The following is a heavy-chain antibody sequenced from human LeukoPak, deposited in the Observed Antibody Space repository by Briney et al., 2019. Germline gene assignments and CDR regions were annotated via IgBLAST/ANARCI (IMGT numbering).Heavy chain of an antibody. CDR1: GFTFRNSA. V-gene: IGHV3-23*01. D-gene: IGHD2-2*01. CDR2: ISGSGVGT. Sequence: GGSLRLSCAASGFTFRNSAMSWVRQAPGKGLEGVSTISGSGVGTYYADSVKGRFTISRDNSKNTLYLQMNSLRAEDTAVYYCAKVHCSSTSCYAEYFQHWGQGTLVTVSS. J-gene: IGHJ1*01. CDR3: AKVHCSSTSCYAEYFQH.